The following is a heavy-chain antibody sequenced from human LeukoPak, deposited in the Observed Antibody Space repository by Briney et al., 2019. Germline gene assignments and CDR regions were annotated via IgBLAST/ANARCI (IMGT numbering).Heavy chain of an antibody. CDR2: IYYSGSN. J-gene: IGHJ4*02. CDR3: GRAPHPDCSSTSCYGGGVYYFDY. CDR1: GVSISCYH. V-gene: IGHV4-59*01. Sequence: SETLSLTCTVSGVSISCYHWGWHRPPPGLGLEWIGYIYYSGSNNYNPSLNSRITISVDTSKTQFSLKLSSVTAAATAYYYWGRAPHPDCSSTSCYGGGVYYFDYWGQGTLVTVSS. D-gene: IGHD2-2*01.